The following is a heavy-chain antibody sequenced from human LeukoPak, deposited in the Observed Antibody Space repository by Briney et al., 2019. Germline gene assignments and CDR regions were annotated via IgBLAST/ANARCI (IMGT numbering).Heavy chain of an antibody. Sequence: GGSLRLSCAASGFTFSIYTMVWVRQPAGKGLEWVAVTSYDESNKHYVDSVKGRFTISRDNSHNTLYLQMNSLRPEDTAVYYCARDWGIDTWGQGTLVTVSS. D-gene: IGHD3-16*01. CDR2: TSYDESNK. J-gene: IGHJ5*02. V-gene: IGHV3-30*03. CDR1: GFTFSIYT. CDR3: ARDWGIDT.